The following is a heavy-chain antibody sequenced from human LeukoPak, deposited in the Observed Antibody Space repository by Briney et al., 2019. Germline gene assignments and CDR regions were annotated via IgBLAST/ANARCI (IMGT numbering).Heavy chain of an antibody. J-gene: IGHJ4*02. CDR2: IKQDGSEK. Sequence: QPGGSLRLSCAASGFTFSSYWMSWVRQAPGKGLEWVANIKQDGSEKYYVDSVKGRFTISRDNAKNSLYLQMNSLRAEDTAVYYCARGRDIRFLAAAGTGYYFDYWGQGTLVTVSS. D-gene: IGHD6-13*01. CDR3: ARGRDIRFLAAAGTGYYFDY. V-gene: IGHV3-7*01. CDR1: GFTFSSYW.